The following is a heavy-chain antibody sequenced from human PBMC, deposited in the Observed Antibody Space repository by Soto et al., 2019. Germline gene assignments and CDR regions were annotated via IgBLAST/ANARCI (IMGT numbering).Heavy chain of an antibody. Sequence: SVTLSLTCVVPGGSISGSNWWTWVRQPPGKGLEWIGEIYHAGNTNYSPSLKSRVTISIDKSKKQFSLSLTSLTAADTAGYYCAGSFYFGSGRKVDYWGQGTLVTVSS. CDR3: AGSFYFGSGRKVDY. V-gene: IGHV4-4*02. CDR1: GGSISGSNW. J-gene: IGHJ4*02. CDR2: IYHAGNT. D-gene: IGHD3-10*01.